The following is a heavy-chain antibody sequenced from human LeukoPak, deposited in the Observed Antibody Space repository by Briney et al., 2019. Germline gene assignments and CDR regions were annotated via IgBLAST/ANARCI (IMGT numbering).Heavy chain of an antibody. CDR2: IIPIFGTA. Sequence: GASVKVSCKAPGGTFSSYAISWVRQAPGQGLEWMGRIIPIFGTANYAQKFQGRVTITTDESTSTAYMELSSLRSEDTAVYYCASYGSGSPDWGQGTLVTVSS. CDR1: GGTFSSYA. CDR3: ASYGSGSPD. J-gene: IGHJ4*02. D-gene: IGHD3-10*01. V-gene: IGHV1-69*05.